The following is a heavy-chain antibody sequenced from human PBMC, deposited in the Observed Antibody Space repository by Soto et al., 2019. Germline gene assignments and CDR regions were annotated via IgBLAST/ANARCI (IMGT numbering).Heavy chain of an antibody. D-gene: IGHD3-3*01. CDR2: VYYIGTT. CDR3: ARAAATSGVLGVAIPNWFAP. CDR1: GDSVSSARYY. J-gene: IGHJ5*02. V-gene: IGHV4-61*01. Sequence: QVHLQESGPGLVKPSETLSLTCSVAGDSVSSARYYWNWSRQPPGQGLEWIGHVYYIGTTNYNPSPKGRVRTSADPSKSHGSLMLDSVTAADTAVYYCARAAATSGVLGVAIPNWFAPSGQGTLVTVSS.